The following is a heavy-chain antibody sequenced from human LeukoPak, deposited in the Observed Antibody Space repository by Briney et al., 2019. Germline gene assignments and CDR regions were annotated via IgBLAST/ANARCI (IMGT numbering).Heavy chain of an antibody. CDR1: GYTFTSYG. V-gene: IGHV1-18*01. D-gene: IGHD3-10*01. CDR3: AISLQHYGSGSYLDFDY. CDR2: ISAYNGNT. Sequence: ASVKVSCKASGYTFTSYGISWVRQAPGQGLEWMGWISAYNGNTNYAQKLQGRVTMTTDTSTSTAYMELRSLRSDDTAVYYCAISLQHYGSGSYLDFDYWSQGTLVTVSS. J-gene: IGHJ4*02.